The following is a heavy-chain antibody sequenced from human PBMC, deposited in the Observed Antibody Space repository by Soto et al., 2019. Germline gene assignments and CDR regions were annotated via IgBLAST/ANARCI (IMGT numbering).Heavy chain of an antibody. CDR1: GYTFTTYG. Sequence: QVQLVQSGAEVKKPGASVKVSCKASGYTFTTYGITWVRQAPGQGLEWMGWISAYSGSTKFAQKLQGRVTMTTDTSTNTAYMELRSLTSDHTAVYYCARDFTKSSSWPYYFDYWGQGTLVTVSS. V-gene: IGHV1-18*01. J-gene: IGHJ4*02. CDR2: ISAYSGST. D-gene: IGHD6-13*01. CDR3: ARDFTKSSSWPYYFDY.